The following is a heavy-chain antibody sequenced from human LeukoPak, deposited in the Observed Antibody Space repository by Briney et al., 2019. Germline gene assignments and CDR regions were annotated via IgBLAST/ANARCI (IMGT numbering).Heavy chain of an antibody. J-gene: IGHJ4*02. CDR3: ANRNYYDSSGYYS. V-gene: IGHV3-11*01. CDR1: GFTVSSNY. D-gene: IGHD3-22*01. CDR2: ISSSGSTI. Sequence: GGSLRLSCAASGFTVSSNYMSWVRQAPGKGLEWVSYISSSGSTIYYADSVKGRFTISRDNAKNSLYLQMNSLRAEDTAVYYCANRNYYDSSGYYSWGQGTLVTVSS.